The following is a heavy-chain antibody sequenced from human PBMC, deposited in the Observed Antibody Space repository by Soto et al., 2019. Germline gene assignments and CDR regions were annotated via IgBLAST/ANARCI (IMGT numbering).Heavy chain of an antibody. Sequence: PSETLSLTCAFYGVSFSGYYWSWVRQPPGKGLEWIGEINHSGSTNYNPSLKSRVTISVDTSKDQFSLKLSSVTAADTAVYYCARAMRNWNPEGSMDVWGQGTTVTVSS. CDR2: INHSGST. CDR1: GVSFSGYY. V-gene: IGHV4-34*01. D-gene: IGHD1-1*01. J-gene: IGHJ6*02. CDR3: ARAMRNWNPEGSMDV.